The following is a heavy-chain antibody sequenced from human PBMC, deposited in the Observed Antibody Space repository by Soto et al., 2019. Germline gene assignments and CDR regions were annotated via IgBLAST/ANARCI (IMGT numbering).Heavy chain of an antibody. V-gene: IGHV3-30*19. CDR3: ARDPKTSGGQHWAFNYFDS. J-gene: IGHJ4*02. Sequence: QVQLVESGGGVVQPGRSLRLSCAASGFTFSSYGMHWVRQAPGKGLEWVALIYFDGTNKFYADSVKGRFTISRDNSKSTLYLQVDSLRPEDAAVYYCARDPKTSGGQHWAFNYFDSWGQGTLVTVSS. D-gene: IGHD7-27*01. CDR1: GFTFSSYG. CDR2: IYFDGTNK.